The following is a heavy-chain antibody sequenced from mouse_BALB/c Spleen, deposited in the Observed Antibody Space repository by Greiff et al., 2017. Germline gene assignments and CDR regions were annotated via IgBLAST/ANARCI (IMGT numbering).Heavy chain of an antibody. Sequence: EVQGVESGPELVKPGASVKVSCKASGYAFTSYNMYWVKQSHGKSLEWIGYIDPYNGGTSYNQKFKGKATLTVDKSSSTAYMHLNSLTSEDSAVYYCARRDGYYAIAYWGQGTLVTVSA. CDR3: ARRDGYYAIAY. CDR2: IDPYNGGT. CDR1: GYAFTSYN. V-gene: IGHV1S135*01. D-gene: IGHD2-3*01. J-gene: IGHJ3*01.